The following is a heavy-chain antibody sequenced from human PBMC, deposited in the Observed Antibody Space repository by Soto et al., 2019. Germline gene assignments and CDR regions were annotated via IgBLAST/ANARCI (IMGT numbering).Heavy chain of an antibody. Sequence: QAQLVQSGAEVKKPGASVKVSCKASGYTFTSYGISWVRQAPGQGLEWMGWISAYNGNTNYAQKLQGRVTMTTDTSTSTAYMELRSLRSDDTAVYYCARIAYDFWSGYYYHWFAPWGQGTLVTVSS. CDR3: ARIAYDFWSGYYYHWFAP. CDR2: ISAYNGNT. V-gene: IGHV1-18*01. CDR1: GYTFTSYG. D-gene: IGHD3-3*01. J-gene: IGHJ5*02.